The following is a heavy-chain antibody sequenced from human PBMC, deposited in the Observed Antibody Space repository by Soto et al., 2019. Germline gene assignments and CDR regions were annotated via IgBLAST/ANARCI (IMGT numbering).Heavy chain of an antibody. CDR2: ISYDGSNK. Sequence: QVQLVESGGGVVQPGRSLRLSCAASGFTFSSYAMHWVRQAPGKGLEWVAVISYDGSNKYYADSVKGRFTISRDNSKNTLYLQMNSLRAEDTAVYYCARDNWDSSGWPYFADWGQGTLVTVSS. V-gene: IGHV3-30-3*01. J-gene: IGHJ4*02. CDR3: ARDNWDSSGWPYFAD. CDR1: GFTFSSYA. D-gene: IGHD6-19*01.